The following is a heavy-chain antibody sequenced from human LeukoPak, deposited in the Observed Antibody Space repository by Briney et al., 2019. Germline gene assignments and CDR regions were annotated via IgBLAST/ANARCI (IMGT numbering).Heavy chain of an antibody. Sequence: GRSLRLSCAASGFTFSSYAMHWVRQAPGKGLEWVAVISYDGSNKYYADSVKGRFTISRDNSKNTLYLQMNSLRAEDTAVYYCARESVSYPDAFDIWGQGTMVTVSS. CDR1: GFTFSSYA. D-gene: IGHD2-8*01. V-gene: IGHV3-30-3*01. CDR2: ISYDGSNK. CDR3: ARESVSYPDAFDI. J-gene: IGHJ3*02.